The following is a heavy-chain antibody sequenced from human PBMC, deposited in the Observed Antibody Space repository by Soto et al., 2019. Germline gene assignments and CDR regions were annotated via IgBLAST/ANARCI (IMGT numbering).Heavy chain of an antibody. CDR2: NYYSGST. V-gene: IGHV4-59*08. CDR3: ARHNYGSGSTYFDY. Sequence: QVQLQESGPGLVKPSETLSLTCTVSGGSISSYYWSWIRQPPGKGLEWVGYNYYSGSTNYKPTLKSRVTISVDTSKNQFSLKLNSMTAADTAVYYCARHNYGSGSTYFDYWGQGTLVTVSS. D-gene: IGHD3-10*01. J-gene: IGHJ4*02. CDR1: GGSISSYY.